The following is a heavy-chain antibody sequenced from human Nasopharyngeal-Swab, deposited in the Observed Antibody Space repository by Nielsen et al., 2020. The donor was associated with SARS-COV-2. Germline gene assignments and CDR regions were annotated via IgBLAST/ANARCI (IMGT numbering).Heavy chain of an antibody. CDR3: ARGGDPREVVAATDCFDP. D-gene: IGHD2-15*01. Sequence: WVRHAPGQGLVWMGIINPGGGSARYSQNFQGRVTMTRDTSTSTVYMELSRLRSEDTAVYYCARGGDPREVVAATDCFDPWGQGTLVTVSS. V-gene: IGHV1-46*01. CDR2: INPGGGSA. J-gene: IGHJ5*02.